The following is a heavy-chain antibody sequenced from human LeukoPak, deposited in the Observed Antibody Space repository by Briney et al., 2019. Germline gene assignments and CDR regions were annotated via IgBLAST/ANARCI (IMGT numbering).Heavy chain of an antibody. CDR3: AKDSAHSYYYGSGSYYQF. CDR1: GFTFSNYA. Sequence: GGPLRLSCAASGFTFSNYAMSWVRQAPGKGLDWVPAVSGGGDSTYYADSVKGRFTISRDNSRNTVYLQVSSLRAEDTALYYCAKDSAHSYYYGSGSYYQFWGQGTLVTVSS. D-gene: IGHD3-10*01. CDR2: VSGGGDST. V-gene: IGHV3-23*01. J-gene: IGHJ4*02.